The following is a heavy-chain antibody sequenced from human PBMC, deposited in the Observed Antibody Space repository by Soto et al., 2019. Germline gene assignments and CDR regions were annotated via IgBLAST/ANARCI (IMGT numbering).Heavy chain of an antibody. V-gene: IGHV1-69*02. CDR1: GGTFSSYT. CDR3: ASSNCSSTGCYSWGVY. D-gene: IGHD2-2*01. CDR2: IIPILGIA. J-gene: IGHJ4*02. Sequence: QVQLVQSGAEVKKPGSSVKVSCKASGGTFSSYTISWVRQAPGQGLEWMGRIIPILGIANYAQKFQGRVKITANKSTSTDYMELSSLRSEATSLYYCASSNCSSTGCYSWGVYWGQGTLVIVSS.